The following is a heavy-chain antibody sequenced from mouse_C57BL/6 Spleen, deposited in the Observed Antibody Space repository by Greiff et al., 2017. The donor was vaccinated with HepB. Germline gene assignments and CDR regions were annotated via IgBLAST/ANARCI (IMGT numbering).Heavy chain of an antibody. V-gene: IGHV14-3*01. CDR1: GFNIKNTY. D-gene: IGHD1-1*01. CDR2: IDPANGNT. J-gene: IGHJ3*01. Sequence: VQLQQSVAELVRPGASVKLSCTASGFNIKNTYMHWVKQRPEQGLEWIGRIDPANGNTKYAPKFQGKATITADTSSNTAYLQLSSLTSEDTAIYYCARGEYYGSSSAWFAYWGQGTLVTVSA. CDR3: ARGEYYGSSSAWFAY.